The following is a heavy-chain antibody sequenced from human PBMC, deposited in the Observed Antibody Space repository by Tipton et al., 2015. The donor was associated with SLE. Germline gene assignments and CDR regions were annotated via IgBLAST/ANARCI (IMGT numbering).Heavy chain of an antibody. CDR2: MNPNSGNT. CDR3: ATVRENLRGGDFFFDN. Sequence: QLVQSGAEVKKPGASVKVSCKASGYTFTSYDINWVRQATGQGLEWMGWMNPNSGNTGYAQKFQGRVTMTRNTSISTAYMELSSLRSEDTAVYYCATVRENLRGGDFFFDNWGQGTLVTVSS. V-gene: IGHV1-8*01. J-gene: IGHJ4*02. D-gene: IGHD2-21*02. CDR1: GYTFTSYD.